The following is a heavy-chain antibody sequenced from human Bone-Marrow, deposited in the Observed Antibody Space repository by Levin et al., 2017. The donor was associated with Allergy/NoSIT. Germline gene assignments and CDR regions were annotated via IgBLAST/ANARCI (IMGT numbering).Heavy chain of an antibody. CDR3: ARAEFNRGVDY. Sequence: EASVKVSCKTSGYTFTTHGVIWMRQAPGQGLEWVGRINTNSGNPTYAQGFTGRFVFSLDTSVSTAYLQISDLRAEDTAVYYCARAEFNRGVDYWGQGTLVTVSS. V-gene: IGHV7-4-1*02. D-gene: IGHD3-10*01. CDR2: INTNSGNP. J-gene: IGHJ4*02. CDR1: GYTFTTHG.